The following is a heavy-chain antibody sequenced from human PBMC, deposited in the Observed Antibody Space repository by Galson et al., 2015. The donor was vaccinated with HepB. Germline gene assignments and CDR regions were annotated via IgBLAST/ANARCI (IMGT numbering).Heavy chain of an antibody. Sequence: SLRLSCAASGFSVRTTYFSWVRQTPGLGLQWVSDIYSDGRTYYAGSVKGRFTVSRDTSKNTLYLQMNNLRAEDTALYYCAREQDWAYHYWGQGALVTVSS. CDR2: IYSDGRT. D-gene: IGHD2-15*01. V-gene: IGHV3-53*01. J-gene: IGHJ4*02. CDR1: GFSVRTTY. CDR3: AREQDWAYHY.